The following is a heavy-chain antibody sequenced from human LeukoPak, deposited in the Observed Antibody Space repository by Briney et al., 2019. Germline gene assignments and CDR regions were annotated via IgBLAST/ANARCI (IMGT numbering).Heavy chain of an antibody. CDR2: ISGSGGST. CDR1: GFTFSTYA. Sequence: TGGSLRLSCAASGFTFSTYAMSWVRQAPGKGLEWVSAISGSGGSTYYADSVKGRFTISRDNSKNTLYLQINSLRAEDTAVYYCAKSRAAAGIPRDYFDYWGQGTLVTVSS. D-gene: IGHD6-13*01. CDR3: AKSRAAAGIPRDYFDY. J-gene: IGHJ4*02. V-gene: IGHV3-23*01.